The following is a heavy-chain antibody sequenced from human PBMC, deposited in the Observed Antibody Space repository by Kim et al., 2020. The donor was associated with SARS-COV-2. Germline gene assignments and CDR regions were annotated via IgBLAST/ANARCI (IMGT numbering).Heavy chain of an antibody. CDR1: GFTFSNYG. CDR3: TKAYSGYDSHYYYGLDV. J-gene: IGHJ6*02. Sequence: GGSLRLSCAASGFTFSNYGMHWVRQAPGKGLEWVAVISYDGSNKYYADSVKGRFTISRDNSKNTLYLQMNSLRVEYTAVYYCTKAYSGYDSHYYYGLDVWGQGTTVTVSS. CDR2: ISYDGSNK. V-gene: IGHV3-30*18. D-gene: IGHD5-12*01.